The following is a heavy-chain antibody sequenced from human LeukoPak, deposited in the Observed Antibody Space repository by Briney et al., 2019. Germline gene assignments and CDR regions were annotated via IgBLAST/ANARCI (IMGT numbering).Heavy chain of an antibody. CDR3: ARDDDYVWGSYRYYYYYYMDV. CDR2: ISSSSSTI. CDR1: GFTFSSYS. Sequence: GGSLRLSCAASGFTFSSYSMNWVRQAPGKGPEWVSYISSSSSTIYYADSVKGRFTISRDNAKNSLYLQMNSLRAEDTTVYYCARDDDYVWGSYRYYYYYYMDVWGKGTTVTVSS. V-gene: IGHV3-48*01. J-gene: IGHJ6*03. D-gene: IGHD3-16*02.